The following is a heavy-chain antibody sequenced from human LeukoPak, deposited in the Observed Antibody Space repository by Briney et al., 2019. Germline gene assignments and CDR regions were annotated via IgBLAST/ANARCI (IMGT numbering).Heavy chain of an antibody. J-gene: IGHJ3*02. V-gene: IGHV3-23*01. CDR3: ARERFAFDI. Sequence: GGSLRLSCAASGFTFTSFGMSWVRQAPGKGLEWVSTISGSGGSTYYADSVKGRFTISRDNAKNSLYLQMNSLRAEDTAVYYCARERFAFDIWGQGTMVTVSS. CDR1: GFTFTSFG. CDR2: ISGSGGST. D-gene: IGHD3-3*01.